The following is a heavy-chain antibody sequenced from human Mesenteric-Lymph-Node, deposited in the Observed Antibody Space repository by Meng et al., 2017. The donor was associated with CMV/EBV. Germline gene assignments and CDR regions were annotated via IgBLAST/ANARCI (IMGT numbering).Heavy chain of an antibody. D-gene: IGHD6-13*01. CDR1: GFTFTYY. Sequence: ASVKVSCKASGFTFTYYIHWVRQAPGQGLEWMGWINPNSGGTNYAQKFQGRVTMTRDTSISTAYMELSRLRSDDTAVYYCAREGYSSSHSQSHLYYYYGMDVWGQGTTVTVSS. CDR2: INPNSGGT. V-gene: IGHV1-2*02. J-gene: IGHJ6*02. CDR3: AREGYSSSHSQSHLYYYYGMDV.